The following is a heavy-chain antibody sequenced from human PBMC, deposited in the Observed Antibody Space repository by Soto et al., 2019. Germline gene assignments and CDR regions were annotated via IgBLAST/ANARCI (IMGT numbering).Heavy chain of an antibody. CDR1: CTSVSNYY. Sequence: SETLSLTCSVSCTSVSNYYWGWIRQPAGKGLEHIGRIYTSGSTSYNPSLKSRVTMSMDTSQTQIYLNLTSVTAADTAVYYCARGGIQLSYAFDYWGQGIQVTAPQ. CDR3: ARGGIQLSYAFDY. V-gene: IGHV4-4*07. CDR2: IYTSGST. J-gene: IGHJ4*02. D-gene: IGHD5-18*01.